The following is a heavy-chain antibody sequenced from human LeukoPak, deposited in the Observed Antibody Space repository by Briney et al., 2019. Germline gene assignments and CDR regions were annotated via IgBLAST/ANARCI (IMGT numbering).Heavy chain of an antibody. CDR2: IFYSGST. CDR1: GGSISTSNYY. CDR3: ARVQTPYDSSGQFDY. V-gene: IGHV4-39*07. J-gene: IGHJ4*02. D-gene: IGHD3-22*01. Sequence: PSETLSLTCTVSGGSISTSNYYWGWIRQPPGKGLEWIGNIFYSGSTYYSPSLKSRVTISLDTSRNQFSLKLTSVTAADTAVYYCARVQTPYDSSGQFDYWGQGTLVTVSS.